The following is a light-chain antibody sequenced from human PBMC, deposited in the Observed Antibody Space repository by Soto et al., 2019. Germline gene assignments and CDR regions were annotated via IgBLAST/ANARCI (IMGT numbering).Light chain of an antibody. Sequence: DIQMTQSPYSLSAAVGDRVTIACRASQNINTYLNWYQQKPGKVPELLIYAASKMQTGVPSRFSGSGSGTDFTLTISSLQPEDFATYYCQQSYTTPVTFGQGTRVEIK. V-gene: IGKV1-39*01. J-gene: IGKJ1*01. CDR1: QNINTY. CDR2: AAS. CDR3: QQSYTTPVT.